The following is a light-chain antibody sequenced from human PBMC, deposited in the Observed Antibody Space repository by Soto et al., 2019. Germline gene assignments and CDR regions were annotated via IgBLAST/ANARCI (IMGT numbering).Light chain of an antibody. CDR2: GAS. CDR1: QSVSSTY. J-gene: IGKJ5*01. V-gene: IGKV3-20*01. CDR3: QQYGSSPPIT. Sequence: ESELTESPGTLSLSPGERATLSCRASQSVSSTYLAWYQQKPGQAPRPLIYGASSRATGIPDRFSGSGSGTDFTLTISRLEPEDFAVYYCQQYGSSPPITFGQGTRLAI.